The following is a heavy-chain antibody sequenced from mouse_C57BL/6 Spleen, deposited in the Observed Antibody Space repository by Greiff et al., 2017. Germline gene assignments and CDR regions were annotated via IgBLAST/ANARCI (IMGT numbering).Heavy chain of an antibody. CDR1: GYTFTSYW. D-gene: IGHD1-1*01. CDR3: ASYYYGSSYLDY. CDR2: IDPSDSET. V-gene: IGHV1-52*01. J-gene: IGHJ2*01. Sequence: QVHVKQPGAELVRPGSSVKLSCKASGYTFTSYWMHWVKQRPIQGLEWIGNIDPSDSETHYNQKFKDKATLTVDKSSSTAYMQLSSLTSEDSAVXYCASYYYGSSYLDYWGQGTTLTVSS.